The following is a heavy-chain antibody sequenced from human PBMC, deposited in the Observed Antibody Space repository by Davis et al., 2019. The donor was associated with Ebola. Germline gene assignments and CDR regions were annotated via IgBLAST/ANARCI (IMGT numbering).Heavy chain of an antibody. CDR1: GFTFSSYG. V-gene: IGHV3-30*18. J-gene: IGHJ3*02. CDR3: AKDDGLQWLPPVSPAFDI. Sequence: PGGSLRLSCAASGFTFSSYGMHWVRQAPGKGLEWVAVISYDGSNKYYADSVKGRFTISRDNSKNTLYLQMNSLRAEDTAVYYCAKDDGLQWLPPVSPAFDIWGQGTMVTVSS. D-gene: IGHD6-19*01. CDR2: ISYDGSNK.